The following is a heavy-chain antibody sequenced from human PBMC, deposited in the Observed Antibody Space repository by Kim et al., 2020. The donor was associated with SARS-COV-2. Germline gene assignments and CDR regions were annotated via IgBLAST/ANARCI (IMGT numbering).Heavy chain of an antibody. D-gene: IGHD3-10*01. CDR3: ARGHLSRRFLGITMVRGVNYYFDY. J-gene: IGHJ4*02. CDR2: INHSGST. V-gene: IGHV4-34*01. CDR1: GGSFSGYY. Sequence: SETLSLTCAVYGGSFSGYYWSWIRQPPGKGLEWIGEINHSGSTNYNPSLKSRVTISVDTSKNQFSLKLSSVTAADTAVYYCARGHLSRRFLGITMVRGVNYYFDYWGQGTLVTVSS.